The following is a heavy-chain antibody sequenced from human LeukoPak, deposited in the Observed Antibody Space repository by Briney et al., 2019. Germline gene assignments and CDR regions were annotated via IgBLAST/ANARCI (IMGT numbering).Heavy chain of an antibody. D-gene: IGHD4-17*01. CDR1: GYTFTSYG. V-gene: IGHV1-18*01. Sequence: ASVKVSCKASGYTFTSYGIGWVRQAPGQGLEWMGWISAYNGNTNYAQKLQGRVTMTTDTSTSTAYVELRSLRSDDTAVYYCARDYGDYVFDYWGQGTLVTVSS. J-gene: IGHJ4*02. CDR3: ARDYGDYVFDY. CDR2: ISAYNGNT.